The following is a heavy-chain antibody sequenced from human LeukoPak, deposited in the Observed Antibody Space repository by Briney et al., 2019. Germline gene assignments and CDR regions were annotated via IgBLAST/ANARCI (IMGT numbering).Heavy chain of an antibody. CDR3: AKMFRYSGSHYDY. Sequence: PGGSLRLSCAASGFTVSSSYMSWVRQAHGKGLEWVSVIYSGDSTFSADSVKGRFTIPRDNSKNTLYLQMNSPRAEDTAVYYCAKMFRYSGSHYDYWGQGTLVSVSS. J-gene: IGHJ4*02. V-gene: IGHV3-66*01. D-gene: IGHD1-26*01. CDR2: IYSGDST. CDR1: GFTVSSSY.